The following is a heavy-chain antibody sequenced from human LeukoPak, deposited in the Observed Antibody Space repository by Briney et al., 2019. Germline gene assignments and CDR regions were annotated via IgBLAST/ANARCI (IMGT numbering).Heavy chain of an antibody. CDR3: TTDRSQQYYFDY. D-gene: IGHD1/OR15-1a*01. J-gene: IGHJ4*02. V-gene: IGHV3-15*01. CDR2: MKSRVDGGAR. CDR1: GFTFSRAS. Sequence: GGSLRLSCAGSGFTFSRASMSWVRQAPGKGLEWVGRMKSRVDGGAREYAAAVEGRFSISKDESKNTLYLQMNSLKTEDTAVYYCTTDRSQQYYFDYWGQGTLVTVSS.